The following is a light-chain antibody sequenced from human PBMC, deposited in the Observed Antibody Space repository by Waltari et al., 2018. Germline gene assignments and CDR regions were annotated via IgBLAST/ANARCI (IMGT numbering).Light chain of an antibody. CDR1: QSISSV. CDR3: QQYNSYFWT. V-gene: IGKV1-5*03. J-gene: IGKJ1*01. CDR2: KAS. Sequence: TWRASQSISSVLALYQQKPGKAPKLLSYKASSLESGVPSRFSGSGSGTEFTLTISSLQPDDFATYYCQQYNSYFWTFGQGTKVEIK.